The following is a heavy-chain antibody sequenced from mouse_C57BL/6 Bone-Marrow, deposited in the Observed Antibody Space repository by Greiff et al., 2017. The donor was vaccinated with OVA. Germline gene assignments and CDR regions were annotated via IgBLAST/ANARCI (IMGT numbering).Heavy chain of an antibody. CDR2: IYPGDGDT. V-gene: IGHV1-82*01. Sequence: QVQLQQSGPELVKPGASVKISCKASGYAFSSSWMNWVKQRPGKGLEWIGRIYPGDGDTNYNGKFKGKATLTADKSSSTAYMQLSSLTSEDSAVYFWARYGSGGYFDYWGQGTTLTVSS. CDR1: GYAFSSSW. CDR3: ARYGSGGYFDY. D-gene: IGHD3-2*02. J-gene: IGHJ2*01.